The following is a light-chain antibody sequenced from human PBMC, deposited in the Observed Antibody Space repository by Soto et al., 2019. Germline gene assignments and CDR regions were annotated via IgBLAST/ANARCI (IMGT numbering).Light chain of an antibody. CDR3: QQYVSSPLT. Sequence: EIVLTQSPGTLSLSPGERATLSCRASQSVSSNSLAWYQQKPGQAPRLLIYGASSRATAIPDRFSGSGSGTDFTLTISRLDPEDFALYYCQQYVSSPLTFGGGTKVEIK. CDR2: GAS. J-gene: IGKJ4*01. CDR1: QSVSSNS. V-gene: IGKV3-20*01.